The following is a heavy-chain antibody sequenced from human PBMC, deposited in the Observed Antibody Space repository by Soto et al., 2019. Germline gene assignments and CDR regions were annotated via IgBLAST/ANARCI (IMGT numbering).Heavy chain of an antibody. D-gene: IGHD3-16*01. CDR3: AKGFSYYYGLDV. J-gene: IGHJ6*02. CDR2: ISGSGSST. CDR1: GFTFSSYA. Sequence: EVQLLESGGGLVQPGGSLRLSCAVSGFTFSSYAMSWVRQAPGKGLEWVSAISGSGSSTYYADSVKGRFTISRDNSKNTPYVQMNSLRAEDTAVYYCAKGFSYYYGLDVWGQGTTVTVSS. V-gene: IGHV3-23*01.